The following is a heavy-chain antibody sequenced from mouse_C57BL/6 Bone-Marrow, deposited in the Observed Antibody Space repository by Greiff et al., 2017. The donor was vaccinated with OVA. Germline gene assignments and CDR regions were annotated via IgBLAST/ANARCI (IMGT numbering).Heavy chain of an antibody. D-gene: IGHD2-3*01. Sequence: QVQLQQPGAELVRPGSSVKLSCKASGYTFTSYWMPWVKQRPIQGLEWIGNIDPSDSETHYNQKFKDKATLTVDKSSSTAYMQLSSLTSEDSAVYYCAREGDDGYYDWYFDVWGTGTTVTVSS. CDR3: AREGDDGYYDWYFDV. CDR1: GYTFTSYW. V-gene: IGHV1-52*01. J-gene: IGHJ1*03. CDR2: IDPSDSET.